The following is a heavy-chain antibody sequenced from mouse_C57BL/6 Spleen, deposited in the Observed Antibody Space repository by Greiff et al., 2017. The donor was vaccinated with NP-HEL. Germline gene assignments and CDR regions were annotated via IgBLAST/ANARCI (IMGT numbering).Heavy chain of an antibody. J-gene: IGHJ4*01. Sequence: EVKLQESGGGLVQPGGSIKLSCAASGFTFSDAWMDWVRQSPEKGLEWVAEIRNKANNHATYYAESVKGRFTISRDDSKSSVYLQMNSLRAEDTGIYYCTRTSYYAMDYWGQGTSVTVSS. CDR2: IRNKANNHAT. V-gene: IGHV6-6*01. CDR1: GFTFSDAW. CDR3: TRTSYYAMDY.